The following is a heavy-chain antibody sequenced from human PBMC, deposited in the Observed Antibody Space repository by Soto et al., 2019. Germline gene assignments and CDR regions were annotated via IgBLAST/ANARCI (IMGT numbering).Heavy chain of an antibody. J-gene: IGHJ5*02. D-gene: IGHD6-13*01. Sequence: GGSLRLSCAASGFTFSSYDMHWVRQATGKGLEWVSAIGTAGDTYYPGSVKGRFTISRENAKNSLYLQMNSLRAEDTAVYYCARAIAAANWFDPWGQGTLVTVSS. V-gene: IGHV3-13*01. CDR1: GFTFSSYD. CDR3: ARAIAAANWFDP. CDR2: IGTAGDT.